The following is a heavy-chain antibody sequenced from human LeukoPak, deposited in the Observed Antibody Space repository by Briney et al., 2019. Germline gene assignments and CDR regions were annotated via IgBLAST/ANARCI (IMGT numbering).Heavy chain of an antibody. Sequence: AASVKVSCKASGGTFSSYAISWVRQAPGQGLEWTGRIIPILGIANYAQKFQGRVTITADKSTSTAYMELSSLRSEDTAVYYCARESDEGAAAPDYWGQGTLVTVSS. J-gene: IGHJ4*02. CDR1: GGTFSSYA. V-gene: IGHV1-69*04. CDR2: IIPILGIA. D-gene: IGHD6-13*01. CDR3: ARESDEGAAAPDY.